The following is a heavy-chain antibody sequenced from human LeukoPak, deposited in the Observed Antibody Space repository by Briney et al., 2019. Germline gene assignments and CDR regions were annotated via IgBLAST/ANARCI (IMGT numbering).Heavy chain of an antibody. CDR3: ARAGSGWYEALDQ. Sequence: PSETLSLTCTVSGGSISSYYWSWIRQPPGKGLEWIGYIYYSGSTNYNPSLKSRVTISVDTSKNQFSLKLSSLTAADTAVYYCARAGSGWYEALDQWGQGTLVTVSS. V-gene: IGHV4-59*08. CDR1: GGSISSYY. D-gene: IGHD6-19*01. J-gene: IGHJ5*02. CDR2: IYYSGST.